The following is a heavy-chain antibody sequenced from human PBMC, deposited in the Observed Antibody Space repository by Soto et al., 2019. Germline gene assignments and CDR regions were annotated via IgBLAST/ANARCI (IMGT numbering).Heavy chain of an antibody. CDR1: GYTFTGYD. V-gene: IGHV1-2*02. Sequence: ASVNVSCKSSGYTFTGYDIHWVRQAPGQGLEWMGWINPNSGGTNYAQKFQGRVTMTRDTSISTAYMELSRLRSDDTAVYYCARVAEPYYYYGMDVWGQGTTVTVSS. CDR3: ARVAEPYYYYGMDV. J-gene: IGHJ6*02. CDR2: INPNSGGT.